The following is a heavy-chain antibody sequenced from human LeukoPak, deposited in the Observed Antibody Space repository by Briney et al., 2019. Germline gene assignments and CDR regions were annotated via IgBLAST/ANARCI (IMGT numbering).Heavy chain of an antibody. V-gene: IGHV4-39*07. D-gene: IGHD3-10*01. J-gene: IGHJ4*02. CDR3: AKDGVWFGELPYFDY. CDR1: GGSINTPNYY. Sequence: SETLSLTCTVSGGSINTPNYYWGWIRQTPGKGLEWIGNIFYSGGTYYSPSLTSRVTISLDTSRNQFSLKLNSVTAADTAVYYCAKDGVWFGELPYFDYWGQGTLVTVSS. CDR2: IFYSGGT.